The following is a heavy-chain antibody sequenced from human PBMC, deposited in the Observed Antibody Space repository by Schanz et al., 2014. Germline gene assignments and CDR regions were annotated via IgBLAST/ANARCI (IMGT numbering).Heavy chain of an antibody. CDR1: GFTFSTHA. Sequence: VQLVESGGGVVQPGRSLRLSCAASGFTFSTHAMHWVRQAPGKGLEWVALVSSDGNNDYYTDSVKGRFTISRDNSKNTVHLQMNSLRAEDTAVYYCLAPDYGMDVWGQGTTXTVSS. V-gene: IGHV3-30*03. CDR3: LAPDYGMDV. CDR2: VSSDGNND. J-gene: IGHJ6*02.